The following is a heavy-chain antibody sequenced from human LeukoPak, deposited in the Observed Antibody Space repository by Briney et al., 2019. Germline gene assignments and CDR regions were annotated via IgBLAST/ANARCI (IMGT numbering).Heavy chain of an antibody. CDR2: VNFSGAAA. J-gene: IGHJ4*01. CDR3: AKISTVTTNFDY. D-gene: IGHD4-17*01. Sequence: GGSLRLSCTSSGFTFSSYAMSWVRQAPGKGLEWVSSVNFSGAAAYYADSVKGRFTISRDNAKNTLYLQMYSLRADDTALYYCAKISTVTTNFDYWGPGTLVTVPS. V-gene: IGHV3-23*01. CDR1: GFTFSSYA.